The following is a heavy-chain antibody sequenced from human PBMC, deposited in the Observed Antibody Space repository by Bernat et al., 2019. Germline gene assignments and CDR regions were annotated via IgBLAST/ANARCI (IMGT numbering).Heavy chain of an antibody. CDR2: IYYCGST. V-gene: IGHV4-39*01. D-gene: IGHD5-12*01. CDR3: AGPYSGYDLYYFDY. Sequence: QLQLQESGPGLVKPSETLSLTCTVSGGSISSSSYYWGWIRQPPGKGLEWIGSIYYCGSTYYNPSLKSRVTISVDTSKNQFSLKLSSVTAADTAVYYCAGPYSGYDLYYFDYWGQGTLVTVSS. CDR1: GGSISSSSYY. J-gene: IGHJ4*02.